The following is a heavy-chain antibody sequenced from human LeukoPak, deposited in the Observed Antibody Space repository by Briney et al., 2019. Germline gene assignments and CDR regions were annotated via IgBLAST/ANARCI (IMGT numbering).Heavy chain of an antibody. D-gene: IGHD6-13*01. Sequence: KPSETLSLTCAVYGGSFSGYYWSWIRKPPGQGQEWIGEINHSGSTNYNPSLKSRVTISVDTSKNQFSLKLSSVTAADTAVYYCARGGSWSRGWFDPWGQGTLVTVSS. CDR2: INHSGST. V-gene: IGHV4-34*01. J-gene: IGHJ5*02. CDR3: ARGGSWSRGWFDP. CDR1: GGSFSGYY.